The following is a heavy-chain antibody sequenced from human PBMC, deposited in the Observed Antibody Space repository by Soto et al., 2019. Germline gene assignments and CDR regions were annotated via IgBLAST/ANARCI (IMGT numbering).Heavy chain of an antibody. CDR2: IDPSDSYT. CDR3: ARRKPSLKGYYGMDV. J-gene: IGHJ6*02. V-gene: IGHV5-10-1*01. CDR1: GYSFTSYW. Sequence: PGESLKISCKGSGYSFTSYWISWVRQMPGKGLEWMGRIDPSDSYTNYSPSFQGHVTISADKSISTAYLQWSSLKASDTAMYYCARRKPSLKGYYGMDVWGQGTTVTVSS.